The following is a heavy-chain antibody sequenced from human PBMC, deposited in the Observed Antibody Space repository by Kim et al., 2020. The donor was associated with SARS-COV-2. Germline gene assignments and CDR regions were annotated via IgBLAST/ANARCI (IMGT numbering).Heavy chain of an antibody. CDR1: GGSISSSSYY. V-gene: IGHV4-39*01. J-gene: IGHJ6*02. CDR3: ARQDCSSTSCYPPEYYYYYYGMDV. Sequence: SETPSLTCTVSGGSISSSSYYWGWIRQPPGKGLEWIGSIYYSGSTYYNPSLKSRVTISVDTSKNQFSLKLSSVTAADTAVYYRARQDCSSTSCYPPEYYYYYYGMDVWGQGTTVTVSS. CDR2: IYYSGST. D-gene: IGHD2-2*01.